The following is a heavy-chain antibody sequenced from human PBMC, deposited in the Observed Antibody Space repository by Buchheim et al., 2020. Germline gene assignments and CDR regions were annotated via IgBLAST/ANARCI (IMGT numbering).Heavy chain of an antibody. J-gene: IGHJ5*02. V-gene: IGHV4-4*02. D-gene: IGHD3-3*01. Sequence: QVQLQESGPGLVKPSGTLSLTCAVSGGSISSSNWWSWVRQPPGKGLEWIGEIYHSGSTNYNPSLKSRVTISVDKSKNQFSLKLSSVTAADTAVYYCARDKTDPRITIFGVVIIESGRSWFDPWGQGTL. CDR3: ARDKTDPRITIFGVVIIESGRSWFDP. CDR2: IYHSGST. CDR1: GGSISSSNW.